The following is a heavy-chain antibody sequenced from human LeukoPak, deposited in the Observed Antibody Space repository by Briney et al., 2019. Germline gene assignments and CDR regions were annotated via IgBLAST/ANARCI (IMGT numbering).Heavy chain of an antibody. CDR3: ARVAQSIAPRTRGGAFDI. CDR1: GGSISSSNW. D-gene: IGHD6-6*01. J-gene: IGHJ3*02. Sequence: AGTLSLTCAVSGGSISSSNWWCRARQPPGKGLEWIGEIYHSGSTNYNPYLKSRVTISVDKSKNQFSLKLSSVTAADTAVYYCARVAQSIAPRTRGGAFDIWGQGTMVTVSS. CDR2: IYHSGST. V-gene: IGHV4-4*02.